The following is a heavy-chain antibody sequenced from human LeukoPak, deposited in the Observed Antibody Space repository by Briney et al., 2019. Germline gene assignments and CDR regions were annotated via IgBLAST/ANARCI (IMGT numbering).Heavy chain of an antibody. CDR2: IYYSGST. V-gene: IGHV4-59*12. CDR1: GGSISSYY. CDR3: ASSTTVVTSGASYYFDY. J-gene: IGHJ4*02. Sequence: SETLSLTCTVSGGSISSYYWSWIRQPPGKGLEWIGYIYYSGSTYYNPSLKSRVTISVDTSKNQFSLKLSSVTAADTAVYYCASSTTVVTSGASYYFDYWGQGTLVTVSS. D-gene: IGHD4-23*01.